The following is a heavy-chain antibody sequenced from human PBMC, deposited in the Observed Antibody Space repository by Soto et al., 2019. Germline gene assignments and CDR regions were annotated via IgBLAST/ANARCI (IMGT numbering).Heavy chain of an antibody. D-gene: IGHD3-3*01. Sequence: QIQLVQSGAEVKEPGASVKVSCKASGYAFTSYVISWVRQAPGQGLEWVGWISAYKGNTNYAQKDEGRDTMTTDPLTSTAYMELRSLRSDDTAVYYCATEGHRLEWAPEHFWGEGPMVAVSS. J-gene: IGHJ4*02. CDR2: ISAYKGNT. V-gene: IGHV1-18*01. CDR3: ATEGHRLEWAPEHF. CDR1: GYAFTSYV.